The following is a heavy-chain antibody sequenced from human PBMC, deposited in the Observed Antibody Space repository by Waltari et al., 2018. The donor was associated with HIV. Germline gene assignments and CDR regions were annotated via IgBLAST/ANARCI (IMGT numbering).Heavy chain of an antibody. D-gene: IGHD2-15*01. CDR1: GGSISSGGYY. CDR2: IYYSGIT. Sequence: QVQLQESGPGLVKPSQTLSLTCTVSGGSISSGGYYLSWIRQHPGKGPEWIGDIYYSGITDYNPSLKSRVTISVDTSKNQFSLKLSSVTAADTAVYYCARDCSGGSCYSRAFDIWGQGTMVTVSS. J-gene: IGHJ3*02. V-gene: IGHV4-31*03. CDR3: ARDCSGGSCYSRAFDI.